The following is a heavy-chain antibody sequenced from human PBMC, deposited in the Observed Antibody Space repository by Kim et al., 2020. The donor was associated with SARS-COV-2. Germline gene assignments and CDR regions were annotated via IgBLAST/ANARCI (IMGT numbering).Heavy chain of an antibody. CDR3: VADTYNSKRQAFDY. D-gene: IGHD4-4*01. CDR1: GFYFRDVW. V-gene: IGHV3-15*01. CDR2: ITRDGSTI. J-gene: IGHJ4*02. Sequence: GGSLRLSCVASGFYFRDVWMNWVRQAPGKGLEWVGRITRDGSTIDYAAAVTGRFIISRDDSANTLYLQMNSLKSDDTGFYYCVADTYNSKRQAFDYWGQGALVTVSS.